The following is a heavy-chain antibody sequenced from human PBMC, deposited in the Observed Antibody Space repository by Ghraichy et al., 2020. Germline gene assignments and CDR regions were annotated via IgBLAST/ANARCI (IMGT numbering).Heavy chain of an antibody. V-gene: IGHV3-66*01. Sequence: GGSLRLSCAASGFTVSGTYMSWVRQAPGKGLEWVSTIYTGGGTKYADSVKGRFSISRDDSKSTLYLQMNSLRAEDTAVYYYARPGFHNSGWFRDWGQGTLVTVSS. D-gene: IGHD6-19*01. CDR1: GFTVSGTY. J-gene: IGHJ4*02. CDR3: ARPGFHNSGWFRD. CDR2: IYTGGGT.